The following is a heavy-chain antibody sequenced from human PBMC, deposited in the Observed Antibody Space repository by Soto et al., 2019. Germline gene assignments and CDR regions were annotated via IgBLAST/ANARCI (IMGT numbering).Heavy chain of an antibody. D-gene: IGHD1-1*01. CDR1: GGFVTSGSYY. Sequence: QVQLQQWGAGRLKPSETLSLTCAVYGGFVTSGSYYWSWIRQPPGKGLEWIGEMSHSDGTHFNPSLKSRVTISVDTSKNQFTLKLSSVTAADTALYYCARVERGTATTVVDAFDIWGPGTMVTVSS. CDR2: MSHSDGT. CDR3: ARVERGTATTVVDAFDI. V-gene: IGHV4-34*01. J-gene: IGHJ3*02.